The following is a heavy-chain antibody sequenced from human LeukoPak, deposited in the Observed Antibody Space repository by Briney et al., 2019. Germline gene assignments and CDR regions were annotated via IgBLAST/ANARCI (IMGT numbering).Heavy chain of an antibody. CDR3: AKDPYYYGSGSYFDY. J-gene: IGHJ4*02. CDR2: IRYDGSNK. D-gene: IGHD3-10*01. CDR1: EFTFSSYG. V-gene: IGHV3-30*02. Sequence: GGSLRLSCAASEFTFSSYGMHWVRQAPGKGLEWVAFIRYDGSNKYYADSVKGRFTISRDNSKNTLYLQVNSLRAEDTAVYYCAKDPYYYGSGSYFDYWGQGTLVTVSS.